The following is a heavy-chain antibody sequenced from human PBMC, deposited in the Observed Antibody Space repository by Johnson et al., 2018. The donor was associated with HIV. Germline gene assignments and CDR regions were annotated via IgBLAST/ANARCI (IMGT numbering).Heavy chain of an antibody. V-gene: IGHV3-7*02. CDR1: GFTFSSYW. Sequence: MLLVESGGGLVQPGGSLRLSCAASGFTFSSYWMSWVRQAPGKGLEWVANIKQDGSEKYYVDSVKGRFTISRDTSKNTLYLQMNSLRGDDTAVYYCTRVSSTSWALDIWGQGTLVTVSS. J-gene: IGHJ3*02. D-gene: IGHD2-15*01. CDR2: IKQDGSEK. CDR3: TRVSSTSWALDI.